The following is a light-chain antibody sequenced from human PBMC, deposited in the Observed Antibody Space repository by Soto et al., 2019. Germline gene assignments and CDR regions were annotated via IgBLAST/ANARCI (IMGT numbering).Light chain of an antibody. CDR1: HDVSVS. J-gene: IGKJ2*01. V-gene: IGKV3-11*01. CDR3: QQRASWPFT. CDR2: DAS. Sequence: VMTQSPATLSLSPGDAATLSCRAGHDVSVSLVWYQQRPGQAPRLLIHDASNGATGIPARFSGSGSGTDFTLIIGSLQPEDSALYYCQQRASWPFTLGQGTKVDIK.